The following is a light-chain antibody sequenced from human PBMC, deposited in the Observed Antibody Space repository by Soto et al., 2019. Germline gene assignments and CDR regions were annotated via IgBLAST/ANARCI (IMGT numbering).Light chain of an antibody. V-gene: IGLV2-23*01. Sequence: QSVLTQPASVSGSPGQSITISCTGTSSTVGGFNVVSWYQQHPGKAPKVIIYEGIKRPSGVSNRFSGSNSGSTASLTISGLQAEDEADYYCCSYVGATNYVFGTGTKVT. J-gene: IGLJ1*01. CDR1: SSTVGGFNV. CDR3: CSYVGATNYV. CDR2: EGI.